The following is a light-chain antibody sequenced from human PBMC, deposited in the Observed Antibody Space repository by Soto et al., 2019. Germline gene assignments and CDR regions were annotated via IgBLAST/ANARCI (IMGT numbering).Light chain of an antibody. CDR2: GAS. CDR3: QQYDSSLT. CDR1: QSIRSNF. J-gene: IGKJ1*01. Sequence: DIVLTQSPGSLSLYPGERATLSCRASQSIRSNFLAWYQQRPGQAHRLLIYGASKRATGIPDRFTGSGSGTDFTLTISRLEPEDFAVYYCQQYDSSLTFGLGTKVEIK. V-gene: IGKV3-20*01.